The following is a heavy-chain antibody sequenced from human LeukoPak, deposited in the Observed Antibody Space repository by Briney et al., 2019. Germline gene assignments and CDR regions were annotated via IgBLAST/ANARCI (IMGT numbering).Heavy chain of an antibody. D-gene: IGHD2-2*01. CDR2: ISSSSSYI. J-gene: IGHJ3*02. CDR3: AKDYSSTSSVAFDI. V-gene: IGHV3-21*04. CDR1: GFTFSSYS. Sequence: GGSLRLSCAASGFTFSSYSMNWVRQAPGKGLEWVSSISSSSSYIYYADSVKGRFTISRDNAKNSLYLQMNGLRAEDTAVYYCAKDYSSTSSVAFDIWGQGTMVTVSS.